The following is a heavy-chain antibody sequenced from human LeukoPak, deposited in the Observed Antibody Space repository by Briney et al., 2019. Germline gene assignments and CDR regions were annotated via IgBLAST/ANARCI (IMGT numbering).Heavy chain of an antibody. Sequence: GGSLRLSCAASGFTFSSYSMNWVRQAPGKGLEWDSSISSSSSYIYYADSVKGRFTISRDNAENSLYLQMNSLRAEDTAVYYCARDAGYGIFDYWGQGTLVTVSS. CDR2: ISSSSSYI. CDR1: GFTFSSYS. J-gene: IGHJ4*02. CDR3: ARDAGYGIFDY. D-gene: IGHD3-9*01. V-gene: IGHV3-21*01.